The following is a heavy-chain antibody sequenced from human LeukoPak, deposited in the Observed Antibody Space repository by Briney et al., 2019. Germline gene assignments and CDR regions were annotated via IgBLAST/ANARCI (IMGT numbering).Heavy chain of an antibody. J-gene: IGHJ4*02. CDR3: ARETLDYDFWSGGAVHFDY. CDR2: ISSSSSYI. D-gene: IGHD3-3*01. Sequence: GRSLRLSCAASGFTFSSYSMNWVRQAPGKGLEWVSSISSSSSYIYYADSVKGRFTISRDNAKNSLYLQMNSLRAEDTAVYYCARETLDYDFWSGGAVHFDYWGQGTLVTVSS. V-gene: IGHV3-21*01. CDR1: GFTFSSYS.